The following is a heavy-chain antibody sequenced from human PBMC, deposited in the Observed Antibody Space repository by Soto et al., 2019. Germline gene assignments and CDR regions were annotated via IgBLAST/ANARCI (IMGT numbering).Heavy chain of an antibody. CDR2: ISPILGIA. CDR1: GGTFSSYT. D-gene: IGHD2-2*01. V-gene: IGHV1-69*02. Sequence: QVQLVQSGAEVKKPGSSVKVSCKASGGTFSSYTISWVRQAPGQGLEWMGRISPILGIANYAQKFQGRVTITADKSTSTAYMELSSLRSEDTAVYYCAIVVVPAAISDYYYYYMDVWGKGTTVTVSS. J-gene: IGHJ6*03. CDR3: AIVVVPAAISDYYYYYMDV.